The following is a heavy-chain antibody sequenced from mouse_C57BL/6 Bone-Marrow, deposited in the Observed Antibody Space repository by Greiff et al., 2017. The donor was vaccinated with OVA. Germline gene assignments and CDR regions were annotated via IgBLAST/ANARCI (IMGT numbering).Heavy chain of an antibody. V-gene: IGHV1-22*01. CDR3: ARSRFITTVVDY. D-gene: IGHD1-1*01. J-gene: IGHJ2*01. Sequence: EVKLMESGPELVKPGASVKMSCKASGYTFTDYNMHWVKQSHGKSLEWIGYINPNNGGTSYNQKFKGKATLTVNKSSSTAYMELRSLTSEDSAVYYCARSRFITTVVDYWGQGTTLTVSS. CDR2: INPNNGGT. CDR1: GYTFTDYN.